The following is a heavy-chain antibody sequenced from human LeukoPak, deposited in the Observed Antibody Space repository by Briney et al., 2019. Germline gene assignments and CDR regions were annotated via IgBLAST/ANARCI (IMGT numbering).Heavy chain of an antibody. J-gene: IGHJ4*02. CDR3: ARASYYYGSGSHDY. D-gene: IGHD3-10*01. V-gene: IGHV4-30-4*01. Sequence: SQTLSLTCTVSGGSISSGDYYWSWIRQPPGKGLEWIVYIYYSGSTYYNPSLKSRVTISVDTSKNQFSLKLSSVTAADTAVYYCARASYYYGSGSHDYWGQGTLVTASS. CDR2: IYYSGST. CDR1: GGSISSGDYY.